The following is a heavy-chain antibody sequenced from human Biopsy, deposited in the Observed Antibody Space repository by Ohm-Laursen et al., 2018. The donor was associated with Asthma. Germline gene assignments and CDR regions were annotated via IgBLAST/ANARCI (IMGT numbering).Heavy chain of an antibody. Sequence: GSLRLSCSASGLTFSDYWMHWVRQAPGKGLEWVSRVKGDGRRTSYADSVKGRFTISRDNSKNRLYLEMASLRAEDTAVYYCAREKVIESRGFQNWFDPWGQGTLVHVSS. CDR3: AREKVIESRGFQNWFDP. V-gene: IGHV3-74*01. J-gene: IGHJ5*02. CDR1: GLTFSDYW. D-gene: IGHD3-16*02. CDR2: VKGDGRRT.